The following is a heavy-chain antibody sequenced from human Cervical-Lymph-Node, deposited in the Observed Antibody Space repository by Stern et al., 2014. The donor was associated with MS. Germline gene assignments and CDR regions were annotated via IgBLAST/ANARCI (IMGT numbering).Heavy chain of an antibody. Sequence: EVQLVESGGGLVQPGGSLRLSCEASGFTFSRYWMHWVRQVPGKGPAWVARINSDGSSSDYVASVKGRFTISRDNAKSTVYLEMNSLRVEDTAMYFCARGGEHYSYYYAMDVWGQGTTVTVSS. V-gene: IGHV3-74*02. CDR2: INSDGSSS. CDR3: ARGGEHYSYYYAMDV. J-gene: IGHJ6*02. CDR1: GFTFSRYW. D-gene: IGHD1/OR15-1a*01.